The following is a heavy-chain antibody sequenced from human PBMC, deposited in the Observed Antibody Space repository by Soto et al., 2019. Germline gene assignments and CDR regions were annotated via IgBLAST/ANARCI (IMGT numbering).Heavy chain of an antibody. D-gene: IGHD2-21*02. CDR1: GGSISSYY. CDR2: IYYSGST. J-gene: IGHJ3*02. CDR3: AREGLVVTAYAFDI. Sequence: SETLSLTCTVSGGSISSYYWSWIRQPPGKGLEWIGYIYYSGSTNYNPSLKSRVTISVDTSKNQFSLKLSSVTAADTAVYYCAREGLVVTAYAFDIWGQGTMVT. V-gene: IGHV4-59*01.